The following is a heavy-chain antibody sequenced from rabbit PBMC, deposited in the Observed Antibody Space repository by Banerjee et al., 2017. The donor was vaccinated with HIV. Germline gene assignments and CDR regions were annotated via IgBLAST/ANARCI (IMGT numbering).Heavy chain of an antibody. CDR3: ATYVDYDGDFDL. D-gene: IGHD2-1*01. J-gene: IGHJ4*01. CDR1: GFSFSGSYY. CDR2: IDTGFGGTA. Sequence: QEQLEESGGGLVQPEGSLTLACTASGFSFSGSYYMCWVRQAPGKGLEWIACIDTGFGGTAYYASWAKGRFTISKASSATVTLQMTSLTAADTATYFCATYVDYDGDFDLWGPGTLVTVS. V-gene: IGHV1S45*01.